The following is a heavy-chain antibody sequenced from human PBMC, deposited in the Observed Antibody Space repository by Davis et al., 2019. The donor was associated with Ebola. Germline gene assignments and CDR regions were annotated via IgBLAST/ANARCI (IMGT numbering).Heavy chain of an antibody. CDR2: IYYSGST. D-gene: IGHD3-16*01. V-gene: IGHV4-31*03. J-gene: IGHJ6*02. CDR1: GGSISSGGYY. CDR3: ARRGRGSTMYYGMDV. Sequence: SETLSLTCTVSGGSISSGGYYLSWIRQHPGKGLEWIGYIYYSGSTYYNPSLKSRVTISVDTSKNQFSLKLSSVTAADTAVYYCARRGRGSTMYYGMDVWGQGTTVTVSS.